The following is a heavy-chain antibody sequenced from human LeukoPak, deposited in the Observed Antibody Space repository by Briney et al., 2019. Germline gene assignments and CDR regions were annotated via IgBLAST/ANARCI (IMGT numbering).Heavy chain of an antibody. CDR3: ARDPETIRDSGSYLPTKKNWFDP. Sequence: EASVKVSCKASGYTFTSYYMHWVRQAPGQGLEWMGIINPSGGSTSYAQKFQGRVTMTRDTSTSTVYMELSSLRSEDTAVYYCARDPETIRDSGSYLPTKKNWFDPWGQGTLVTVSS. D-gene: IGHD1-26*01. V-gene: IGHV1-46*01. CDR1: GYTFTSYY. CDR2: INPSGGST. J-gene: IGHJ5*02.